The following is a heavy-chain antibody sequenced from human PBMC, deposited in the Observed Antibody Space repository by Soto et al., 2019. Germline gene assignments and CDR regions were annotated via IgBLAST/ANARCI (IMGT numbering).Heavy chain of an antibody. D-gene: IGHD3-22*01. CDR1: GYRFSSYF. J-gene: IGHJ4*02. V-gene: IGHV1-46*01. CDR2: INPSGGST. CDR3: ARVRRSSGYYYGY. Sequence: ALVKVSCKASGYRFSSYFIRWVRQANRQGLEWMGIINPSGGSTSYAQKFQGRVTMTRDTSTSTVYMELSSLRSEDTAVYYCARVRRSSGYYYGYWGQGTPGTVPS.